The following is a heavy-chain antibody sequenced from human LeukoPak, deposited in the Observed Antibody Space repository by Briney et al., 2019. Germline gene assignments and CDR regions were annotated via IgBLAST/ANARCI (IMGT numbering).Heavy chain of an antibody. CDR1: GFSFSGHW. V-gene: IGHV3-74*01. CDR3: LRDLNWSLDQ. J-gene: IGHJ4*02. CDR2: ISPTGSST. Sequence: GGPLRLSCIASGFSFSGHWMHWARQLPGKGLVWVSRISPTGSSTSYADSVKGRFTISRDNAKNTLYLQMNSLRAEDTAVYYCLRDLNWSLDQWGQGTLVTVSS. D-gene: IGHD1-20*01.